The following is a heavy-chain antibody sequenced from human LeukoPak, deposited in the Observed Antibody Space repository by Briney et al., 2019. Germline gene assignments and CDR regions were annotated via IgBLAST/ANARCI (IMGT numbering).Heavy chain of an antibody. V-gene: IGHV4-30-4*01. CDR3: ARGSGNSSGWLYFDY. CDR2: IYYSGST. CDR1: GGSISSGDYY. D-gene: IGHD6-19*01. J-gene: IGHJ4*02. Sequence: SETLSLTCTVSGGSISSGDYYWSWIRQPPGKGLEWIGYIYYSGSTYYNPSLKSRVTISVDTSKNQFSLKLGSVTAADTAVYYCARGSGNSSGWLYFDYWGQGTLVTVSS.